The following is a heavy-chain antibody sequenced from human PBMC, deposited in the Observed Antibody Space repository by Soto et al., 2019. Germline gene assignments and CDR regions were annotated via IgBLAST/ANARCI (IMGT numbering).Heavy chain of an antibody. Sequence: PSETLSLTCTVSGGSISSYYWSWIRQPAGKGLEWIGRIYTSGSTNYNPSLKSRVTMSVDTSKNQFSLKLSSVTAADTAVYYCARDIVCSGGSCSWFWFDPWGQGTLVTVS. J-gene: IGHJ5*02. V-gene: IGHV4-4*07. CDR3: ARDIVCSGGSCSWFWFDP. CDR1: GGSISSYY. D-gene: IGHD2-15*01. CDR2: IYTSGST.